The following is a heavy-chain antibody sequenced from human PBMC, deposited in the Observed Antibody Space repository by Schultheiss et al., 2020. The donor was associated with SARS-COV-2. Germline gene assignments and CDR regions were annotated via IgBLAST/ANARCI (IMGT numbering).Heavy chain of an antibody. CDR1: GGSISSGGYY. CDR2: INHSGST. V-gene: IGHV4-39*07. D-gene: IGHD2-2*01. Sequence: SETLSLTCTVSGGSISSGGYYWSWIRQPPGKGLEWIGEINHSGSTNYNPSLKSRVTISVDTSKNQFSLKLSSVTAADTAVYYCARDVVVPAAKGRYYYYMDVWGKGTTVTVSS. CDR3: ARDVVVPAAKGRYYYYMDV. J-gene: IGHJ6*03.